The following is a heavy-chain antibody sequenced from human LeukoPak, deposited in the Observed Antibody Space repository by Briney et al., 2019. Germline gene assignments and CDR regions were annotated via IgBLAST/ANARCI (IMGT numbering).Heavy chain of an antibody. V-gene: IGHV3-30*18. Sequence: GGSLRLSCAASGFSFISYGMHWVRQAPGKGLEWVGVISDDGRSKDYADSVKGRFPISRDNSKDTLYLQMNSLRDEDTAVYYCAKRPSDYGDYVSYFDYWGQGTLVTVSS. CDR2: ISDDGRSK. D-gene: IGHD4-17*01. J-gene: IGHJ4*02. CDR1: GFSFISYG. CDR3: AKRPSDYGDYVSYFDY.